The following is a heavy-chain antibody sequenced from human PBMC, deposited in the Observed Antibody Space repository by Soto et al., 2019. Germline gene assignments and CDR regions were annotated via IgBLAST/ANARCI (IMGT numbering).Heavy chain of an antibody. D-gene: IGHD2-15*01. CDR2: ISSSSSYI. CDR3: ARGYCSGGSCYDTYFVY. Sequence: GGSLRLSCAASGFTFSSYSMNWVRQAPGKGLEWVSSISSSSSYIYYADSVKGRFTISRDNAKNSLYLQMNSLRAEDTAVYYCARGYCSGGSCYDTYFVYWGQGTLVTVSS. J-gene: IGHJ4*02. CDR1: GFTFSSYS. V-gene: IGHV3-21*01.